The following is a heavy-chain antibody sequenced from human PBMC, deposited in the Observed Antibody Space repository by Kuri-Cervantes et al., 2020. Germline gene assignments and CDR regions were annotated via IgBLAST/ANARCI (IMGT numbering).Heavy chain of an antibody. CDR2: INPNSGGT. CDR1: GYTFTGYY. Sequence: ASVKVSCKASGYTFTGYYMHWVRQAPGQELEWMGWINPNSGGTNYAQKFQGWVTMTRDTSISTAYMELSRLRSDDTAVYYCARGPITGNRFDYWGQGTLVTVSS. CDR3: ARGPITGNRFDY. D-gene: IGHD1-20*01. J-gene: IGHJ4*02. V-gene: IGHV1-2*04.